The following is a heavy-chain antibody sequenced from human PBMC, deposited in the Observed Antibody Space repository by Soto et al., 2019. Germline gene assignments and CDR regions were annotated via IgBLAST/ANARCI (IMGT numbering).Heavy chain of an antibody. CDR2: ISSNSAYI. Sequence: PXGSLRLSFAASGFTFRSFTMNWVRQAPGKGLEWVSTISSNSAYIYYTDALRGRFTISRDNAKNSLHLQMNSLRAEDTAVYYCTRDASRDSSARGWFDPWGQGTRVT. CDR3: TRDASRDSSARGWFDP. CDR1: GFTFRSFT. J-gene: IGHJ5*02. V-gene: IGHV3-21*01. D-gene: IGHD6-13*01.